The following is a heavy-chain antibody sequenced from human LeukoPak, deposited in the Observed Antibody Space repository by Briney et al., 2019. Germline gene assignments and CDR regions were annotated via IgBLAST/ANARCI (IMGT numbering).Heavy chain of an antibody. CDR3: ASYGDARDY. D-gene: IGHD4-17*01. CDR1: GFSFSTYW. Sequence: QTGGSLRLSCVGSGFSFSTYWMSWIRQAPGKGLEWVANINEAGTMKSVADSVKGRFTISRDNTKNSLYLEMNSLRAEDTAVYYCASYGDARDYWGQGTTVTVSS. J-gene: IGHJ4*03. V-gene: IGHV3-7*01. CDR2: INEAGTMK.